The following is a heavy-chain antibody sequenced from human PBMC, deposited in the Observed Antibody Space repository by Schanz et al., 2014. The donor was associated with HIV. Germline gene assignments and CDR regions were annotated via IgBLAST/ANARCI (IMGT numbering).Heavy chain of an antibody. CDR3: AKGLRQWLVLGGSDY. D-gene: IGHD6-19*01. J-gene: IGHJ4*02. V-gene: IGHV3-30*18. Sequence: VQLGGSGGGVGQPGRSLRLSCAVSGIIFSNYGMHWVRPAPGKGLEGVEVISYDGSNKYYADSVKGRFTIARDNSKNTLYLQMNSLRAEDTAVYYCAKGLRQWLVLGGSDYWGQGTLVTVSS. CDR2: ISYDGSNK. CDR1: GIIFSNYG.